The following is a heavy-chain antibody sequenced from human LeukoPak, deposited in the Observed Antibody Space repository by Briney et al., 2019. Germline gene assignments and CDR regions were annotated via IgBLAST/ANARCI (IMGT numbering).Heavy chain of an antibody. Sequence: PSETLSLTCTVSGGSISSYYWSWIRQPPGKGLEWIGYIYYSGSTNYNPSLKSRVTISVDTSKNQFSLKLSSVTAADTAVYYCARGSREDYYDSSGYLDYWGQGTLVTVSS. J-gene: IGHJ4*02. D-gene: IGHD3-22*01. CDR1: GGSISSYY. CDR3: ARGSREDYYDSSGYLDY. V-gene: IGHV4-59*01. CDR2: IYYSGST.